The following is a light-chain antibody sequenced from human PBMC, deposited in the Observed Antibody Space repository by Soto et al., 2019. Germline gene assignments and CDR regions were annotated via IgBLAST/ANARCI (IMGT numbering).Light chain of an antibody. CDR1: QSVTSN. CDR3: QQYNNWPPWT. V-gene: IGKV3-15*01. Sequence: EIVLTQSPGTLSLSPGERATLSCRASQSVTSNFAWYQQKPGQAPRLLIYDASTRATGIPARFSGSGSGTEFTLTISSLQSEDFAVYYCQQYNNWPPWTFGRGTKV. CDR2: DAS. J-gene: IGKJ1*01.